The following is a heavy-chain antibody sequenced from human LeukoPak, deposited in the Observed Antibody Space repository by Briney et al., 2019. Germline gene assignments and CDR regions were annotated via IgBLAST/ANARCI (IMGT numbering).Heavy chain of an antibody. CDR2: ISSSSSYT. CDR3: ARDPTMVRVSDTINWFDP. J-gene: IGHJ5*02. D-gene: IGHD3-10*01. V-gene: IGHV3-11*06. CDR1: GFTFSDYY. Sequence: GGSLRLSCAASGFTFSDYYMSWIRQAPGKGLEWVLYISSSSSYTNYADSVKGRFTISRDNAKNSLYLQMNSLRAEDTAVYYCARDPTMVRVSDTINWFDPWGQGTLVTVSS.